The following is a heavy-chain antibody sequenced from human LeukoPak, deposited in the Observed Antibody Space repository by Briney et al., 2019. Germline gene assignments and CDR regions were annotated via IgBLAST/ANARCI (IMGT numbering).Heavy chain of an antibody. CDR3: ARRGAGSGWYYFDY. Sequence: PSETLSLTCTVSGGSVSSGSYYWSWIRQPPGKGLEWIGYIYYSGSTNYNPSLKSRVTISVDTSKNQFSLKLSSVTAADTAVFYCARRGAGSGWYYFDYWGQGTLVTVSS. J-gene: IGHJ4*02. CDR1: GGSVSSGSYY. V-gene: IGHV4-61*01. CDR2: IYYSGST. D-gene: IGHD6-19*01.